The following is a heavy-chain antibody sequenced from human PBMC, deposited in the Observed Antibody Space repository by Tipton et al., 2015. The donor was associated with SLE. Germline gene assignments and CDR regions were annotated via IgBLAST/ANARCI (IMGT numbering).Heavy chain of an antibody. CDR3: ARMFRAASGGFDY. D-gene: IGHD6-13*01. V-gene: IGHV4-38-2*01. J-gene: IGHJ4*02. Sequence: TLSLICAVSGYSISSGYYWGWIRQPPGKGLEWIATIFHTGSTYYNPSLKSRVTISVDTSKNQFSLRVSSVIAADTAVYYCARMFRAASGGFDYWGQGTLVTVSS. CDR1: GYSISSGYY. CDR2: IFHTGST.